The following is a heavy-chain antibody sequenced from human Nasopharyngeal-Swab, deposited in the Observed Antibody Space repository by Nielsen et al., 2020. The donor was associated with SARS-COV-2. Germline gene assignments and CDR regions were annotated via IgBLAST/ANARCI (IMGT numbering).Heavy chain of an antibody. CDR1: GYTLSTYA. CDR3: ARVPAVAASRIDY. CDR2: INAGKGNT. V-gene: IGHV1-3*01. D-gene: IGHD6-19*01. J-gene: IGHJ4*02. Sequence: ASVKDSCKASGYTLSTYAMYWVRQAPGQRPEFMGWINAGKGNTIYSQKFQGRVRISRDTSANTVYMELNRLRSEDTAVYYCARVPAVAASRIDYWGQGTLVTVSS.